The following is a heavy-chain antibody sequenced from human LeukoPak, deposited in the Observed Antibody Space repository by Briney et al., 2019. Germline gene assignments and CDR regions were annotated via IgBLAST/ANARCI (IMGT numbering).Heavy chain of an antibody. V-gene: IGHV1-46*01. D-gene: IGHD6-13*01. J-gene: IGHJ4*02. Sequence: ASVKVSCKASGYIFTNYYIHWVRQAPGQGLEWMGLINPSGGRTNYAQRFQGRVTMTRDMSTSTVYMELSSLRSEDTAVYYCARQPSGYSSSWYMRVGYFDYWGQGTLVTVSS. CDR1: GYIFTNYY. CDR2: INPSGGRT. CDR3: ARQPSGYSSSWYMRVGYFDY.